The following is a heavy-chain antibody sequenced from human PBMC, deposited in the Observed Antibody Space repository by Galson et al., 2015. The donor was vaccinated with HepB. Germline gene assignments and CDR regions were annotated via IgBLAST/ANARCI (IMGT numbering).Heavy chain of an antibody. Sequence: SLRLYCAGSGFTLGSYFMNWVRQAPGKGLEWVAYISTRSTYIYYADSLRGRLTISRDDAKNSLYLQMNNLRVDDTAVYYCARVYDGDDAGEDYGMDVWGPGATVTVSS. J-gene: IGHJ6*02. CDR1: GFTLGSYF. CDR2: ISTRSTYI. V-gene: IGHV3-21*06. D-gene: IGHD4-17*01. CDR3: ARVYDGDDAGEDYGMDV.